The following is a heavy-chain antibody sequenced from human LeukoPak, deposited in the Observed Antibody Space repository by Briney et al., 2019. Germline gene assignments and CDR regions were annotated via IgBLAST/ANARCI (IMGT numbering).Heavy chain of an antibody. V-gene: IGHV1-69*05. Sequence: GASVKVSCKASGGTFSSYAISWVRQATGQGLEWMGGIIPIFGTANYAQKFQGRVTITTDESTSTAYMELSSLRSEDTAVYYCARGRGPNWNYGGAFDIWGQGTMVTVSS. J-gene: IGHJ3*02. CDR2: IIPIFGTA. D-gene: IGHD1-7*01. CDR3: ARGRGPNWNYGGAFDI. CDR1: GGTFSSYA.